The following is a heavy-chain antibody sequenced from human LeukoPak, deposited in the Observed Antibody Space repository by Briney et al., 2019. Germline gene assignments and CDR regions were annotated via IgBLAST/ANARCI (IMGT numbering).Heavy chain of an antibody. J-gene: IGHJ5*02. D-gene: IGHD3-9*01. CDR1: GGSISSYY. V-gene: IGHV4-59*01. CDR3: ARGLRYFDTNWFDP. CDR2: IYYSGST. Sequence: SETLSLTCTVSGGSISSYYWSWIRQPPGKGLEWIGYIYYSGSTNYNPSLKSRATISVDTSKNQFSLKLSSVTAADTAVYYCARGLRYFDTNWFDPWGQGTLVTVSS.